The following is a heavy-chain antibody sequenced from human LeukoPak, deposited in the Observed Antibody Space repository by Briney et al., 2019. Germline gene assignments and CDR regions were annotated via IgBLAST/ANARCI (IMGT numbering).Heavy chain of an antibody. CDR1: GYTFTRFG. Sequence: ASVKVSCMASGYTFTRFGISWVRQAPGQGLEWMGWISGYNDNPHYAQSFQGRVTMTTDTSSSTAYMELRSLGSHDTAVYYCARVGRDCRDTRCTWSDWLDPWGQGTLVTVSS. CDR3: ARVGRDCRDTRCTWSDWLDP. V-gene: IGHV1-18*01. J-gene: IGHJ5*02. D-gene: IGHD2-2*01. CDR2: ISGYNDNP.